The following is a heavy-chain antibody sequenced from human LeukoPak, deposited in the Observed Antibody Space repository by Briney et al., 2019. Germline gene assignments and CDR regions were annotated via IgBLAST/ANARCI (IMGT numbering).Heavy chain of an antibody. CDR1: GFTVSSNY. V-gene: IGHV3-53*05. J-gene: IGHJ5*02. Sequence: GGSLRLSCAASGFTVSSNYMSWVRQAPGKGLEWVSVIYSGGSTYYADSVKGRFTISRDNSKNTLYLQMNTLRSDDTAVYYCARVATYYGSGTKRHNWFDPWGQGTLVTVSS. CDR3: ARVATYYGSGTKRHNWFDP. D-gene: IGHD3-10*01. CDR2: IYSGGST.